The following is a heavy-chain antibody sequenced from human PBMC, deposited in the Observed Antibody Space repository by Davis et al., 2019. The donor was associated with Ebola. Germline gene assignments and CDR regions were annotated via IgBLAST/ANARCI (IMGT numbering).Heavy chain of an antibody. D-gene: IGHD1-26*01. CDR3: ARGWGELLSFWFDP. CDR2: IKQDGSEK. J-gene: IGHJ5*02. CDR1: GFTFSSYW. V-gene: IGHV3-7*03. Sequence: GESLKISCAASGFTFSSYWMSWVRQAPGKGLEWVANIKQDGSEKYYVDSVKGRFTISRDNAKNSLYLQMNSLRAEDTAVYYCARGWGELLSFWFDPWGQGTLVTVSS.